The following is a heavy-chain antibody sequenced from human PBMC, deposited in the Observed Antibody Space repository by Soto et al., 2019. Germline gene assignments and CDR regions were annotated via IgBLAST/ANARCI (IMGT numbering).Heavy chain of an antibody. CDR3: AKGDNLGPKTGYAFDP. J-gene: IGHJ5*02. CDR2: TYFRSKWYN. Sequence: SQTLSLTCAISGDSVSSNTASWNWIRQSPSRGLEWLGRTYFRSKWYNDYAVSVRSRIIINPDTSNNQFSLQLNSVTPEDTAVYFCAKGDNLGPKTGYAFDPWGQGIMVTVSS. D-gene: IGHD5-12*01. V-gene: IGHV6-1*01. CDR1: GDSVSSNTAS.